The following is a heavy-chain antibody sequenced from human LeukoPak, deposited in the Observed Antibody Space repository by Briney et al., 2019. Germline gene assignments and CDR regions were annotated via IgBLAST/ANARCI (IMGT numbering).Heavy chain of an antibody. D-gene: IGHD3-9*01. J-gene: IGHJ4*02. V-gene: IGHV3-11*01. CDR1: GFTFSDYY. CDR2: ISSSGSTI. Sequence: SGGSLRLSCAASGFTFSDYYMSWIHQAPGKGLEWVSYISSSGSTIYYADSVKGRFTISRDNAKNSLYLQMNSLRAEDTAVYYCARGPRLRYFDWLFDYWGQGTLVTVSS. CDR3: ARGPRLRYFDWLFDY.